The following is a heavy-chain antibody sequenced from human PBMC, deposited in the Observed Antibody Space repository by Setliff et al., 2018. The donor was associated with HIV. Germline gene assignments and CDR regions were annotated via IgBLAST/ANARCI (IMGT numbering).Heavy chain of an antibody. Sequence: ASVKVSCKASGGTFSSYAISWVRQAPGQGLGWMGGIIPILGIANYAQKFQGRVTITADESTSTAYMELSSLRSEDTAVYYCAGDVWGSYHSFDYWGQGTLVTVSS. CDR2: IIPILGIA. V-gene: IGHV1-69*10. D-gene: IGHD3-16*02. CDR1: GGTFSSYA. CDR3: AGDVWGSYHSFDY. J-gene: IGHJ4*02.